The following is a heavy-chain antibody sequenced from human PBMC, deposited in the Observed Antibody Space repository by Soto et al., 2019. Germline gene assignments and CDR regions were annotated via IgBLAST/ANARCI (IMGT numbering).Heavy chain of an antibody. D-gene: IGHD2-21*02. Sequence: QVHLVQSGAEVKKSGSSVRVSCTTSGGTFSNDAISWVRQAPGQGLEWLGRIIPFFGTPDYSQSSQGRLTITADESTGTAYMDLRSLRSDDTAVYYCAREVVTETTLGYFDYWGQGTLVTVSS. J-gene: IGHJ4*02. CDR1: GGTFSNDA. CDR2: IIPFFGTP. V-gene: IGHV1-69*01. CDR3: AREVVTETTLGYFDY.